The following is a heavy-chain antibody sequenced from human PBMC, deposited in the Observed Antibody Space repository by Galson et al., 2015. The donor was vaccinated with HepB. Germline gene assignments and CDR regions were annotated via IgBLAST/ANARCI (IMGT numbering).Heavy chain of an antibody. J-gene: IGHJ4*02. Sequence: SETLSLTCAVYGASFIGYYWSWIRQPPGKGLEWIGEINHSGSTNYNPSLKSRVTISIDTSKNQFSLKLSFVTAADTAVYYCARGVRWLQPDYWGQGTLVTVSS. CDR3: ARGVRWLQPDY. CDR2: INHSGST. CDR1: GASFIGYY. D-gene: IGHD5-24*01. V-gene: IGHV4-34*01.